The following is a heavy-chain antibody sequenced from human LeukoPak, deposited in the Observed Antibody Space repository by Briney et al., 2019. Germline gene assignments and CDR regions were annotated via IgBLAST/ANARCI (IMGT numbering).Heavy chain of an antibody. Sequence: SETLSLTCTVSGGSISSSSYYWGWIRRPPGKGLEWIGSIDYSGSTYYNPSLNSRVTISVDTSKNQFSLKLSSATAADTAVYYCARVHSDFWSGYSYYFDYWGQGTLVTVSS. CDR3: ARVHSDFWSGYSYYFDY. CDR1: GGSISSSSYY. J-gene: IGHJ4*02. V-gene: IGHV4-39*07. D-gene: IGHD3-3*01. CDR2: IDYSGST.